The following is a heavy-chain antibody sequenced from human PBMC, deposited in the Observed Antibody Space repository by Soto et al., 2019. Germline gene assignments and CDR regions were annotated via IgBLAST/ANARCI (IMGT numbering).Heavy chain of an antibody. CDR1: GYTFTSYG. Sequence: QVQLVQSGAEVKKPGASVKVSCKASGYTFTSYGISWVRQAPGQGLEWMGWISAYNGNTNYAQKLQGRVTMTTDTTASTPNMELRSLRSDDTAVYDGARDNSSSCLLYYDYGMDVWGKGTTVTVSS. V-gene: IGHV1-18*01. CDR3: ARDNSSSCLLYYDYGMDV. CDR2: ISAYNGNT. J-gene: IGHJ6*04. D-gene: IGHD4-4*01.